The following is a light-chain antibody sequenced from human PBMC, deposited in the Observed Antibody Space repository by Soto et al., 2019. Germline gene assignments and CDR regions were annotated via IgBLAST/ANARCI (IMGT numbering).Light chain of an antibody. CDR1: SSNIGAGYD. Sequence: QAVVTQPPSVSGAPGQRVTISCTGSSSNIGAGYDVHWYQQLPGTAPKLLIYGNSNRPSGVPDRFSGSKSGTSASLAITGLQAEDEADYYCQSYDFSLRGSIFGGGTKVTVL. CDR3: QSYDFSLRGSI. CDR2: GNS. V-gene: IGLV1-40*01. J-gene: IGLJ2*01.